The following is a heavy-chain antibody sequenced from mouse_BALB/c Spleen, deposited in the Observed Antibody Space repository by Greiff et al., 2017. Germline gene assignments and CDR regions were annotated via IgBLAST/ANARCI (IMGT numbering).Heavy chain of an antibody. Sequence: QVQLKESGPGLVAPSQSLSITCTVSGFSLTSYGVHWVRQPPGKGLEWLGVIWAGGSTNYNSALMSRLSISKDNSKSQVLLKMNSLQTDDTAMYYCARDSYGNYVRFAYWGQGTLVTVSA. J-gene: IGHJ3*01. D-gene: IGHD2-1*01. CDR3: ARDSYGNYVRFAY. CDR2: IWAGGST. CDR1: GFSLTSYG. V-gene: IGHV2-9*02.